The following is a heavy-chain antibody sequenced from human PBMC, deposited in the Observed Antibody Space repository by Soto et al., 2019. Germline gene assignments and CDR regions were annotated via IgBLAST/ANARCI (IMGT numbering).Heavy chain of an antibody. D-gene: IGHD3-22*01. CDR2: INAGNGNT. Sequence: QVQLVQSGAEVKKPGASVKVSCKASGYTFTSYAMHWVRQAPGQRLEWMGWINAGNGNTKYSQKFQGRVTITRDTSASTAYMELSSLRSEDTAVYYCARDKRPTYGRKYYYDSIRSSGNWYFDLWGRGTLVTVSS. J-gene: IGHJ2*01. CDR1: GYTFTSYA. CDR3: ARDKRPTYGRKYYYDSIRSSGNWYFDL. V-gene: IGHV1-3*01.